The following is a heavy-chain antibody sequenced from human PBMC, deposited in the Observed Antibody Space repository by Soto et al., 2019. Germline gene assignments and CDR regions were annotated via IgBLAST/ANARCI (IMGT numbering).Heavy chain of an antibody. D-gene: IGHD1-26*01. Sequence: ASVKVSCKASGYPFTSYGISWVRQAPGQGLEWMGWISTYNGNTNYTQKLQGRVTMTTDTSTSTAYMELRSLISDDTAIYYCARDGRGGGSGSYLPDWGKGALVTVSS. CDR1: GYPFTSYG. CDR3: ARDGRGGGSGSYLPD. V-gene: IGHV1-18*01. CDR2: ISTYNGNT. J-gene: IGHJ4*02.